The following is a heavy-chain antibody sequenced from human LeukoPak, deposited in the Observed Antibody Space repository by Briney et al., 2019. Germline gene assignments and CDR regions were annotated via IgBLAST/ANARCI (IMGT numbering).Heavy chain of an antibody. CDR1: GVSTTNGIYY. CDR3: ARHAEYNSGWHFYLDH. Sequence: PSETLSLTXTVSGVSTTNGIYYWAWIRQPPGEGLEWIGSVHNVGSTYYNLSLRSRVTMSIDTSKNQFSLRLNSVTAADTAVYYCARHAEYNSGWHFYLDHWGQGILVTVSS. V-gene: IGHV4-39*01. D-gene: IGHD6-19*01. J-gene: IGHJ4*02. CDR2: VHNVGST.